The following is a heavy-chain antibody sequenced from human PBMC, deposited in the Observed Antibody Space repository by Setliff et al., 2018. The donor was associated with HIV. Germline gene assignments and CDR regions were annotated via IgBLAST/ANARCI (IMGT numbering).Heavy chain of an antibody. CDR3: ARDLDPYFAMAV. J-gene: IGHJ6*02. CDR2: VGCWGTCT. V-gene: IGHV3-23*01. Sequence: GGSLRLSCAASGFTVNSGAMNWVRQAPGKGLEWVSTVGCWGTCTYFADSVKGRFTISADTSKNTLYLQMTRLSAEDTAVYYCARDLDPYFAMAVWGQGTTVTVSS. CDR1: GFTVNSGA.